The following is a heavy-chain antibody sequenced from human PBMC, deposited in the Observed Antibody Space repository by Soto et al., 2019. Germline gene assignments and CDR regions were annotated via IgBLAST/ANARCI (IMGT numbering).Heavy chain of an antibody. Sequence: SETLSLTCTVSGGSITKYYWSWIRQPPGKGLEWIGYIYNSGSTYYNPSLKSRVTISVDTSKNQFSLKLSSVTAADTAVYYCARVRLHEKNYYYGMDVWGQGTTVTVSS. D-gene: IGHD4-4*01. V-gene: IGHV4-30-4*08. CDR3: ARVRLHEKNYYYGMDV. CDR1: GGSITKYY. J-gene: IGHJ6*02. CDR2: IYNSGST.